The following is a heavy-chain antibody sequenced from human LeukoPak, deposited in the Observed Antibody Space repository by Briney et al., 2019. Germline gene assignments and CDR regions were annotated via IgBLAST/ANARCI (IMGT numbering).Heavy chain of an antibody. CDR3: ASSGITTFDY. J-gene: IGHJ4*02. CDR2: IYYTGIT. Sequence: SETLSLTCTVSGASISGNSFYWGWVRQPPGKGLEWIGNIYYTGITYYNPSPKSRVTISVDTSKNQFSLRLNSVTAADTAIYYCASSGITTFDYWGQGTLVTVSS. V-gene: IGHV4-39*01. CDR1: GASISGNSFY. D-gene: IGHD3-22*01.